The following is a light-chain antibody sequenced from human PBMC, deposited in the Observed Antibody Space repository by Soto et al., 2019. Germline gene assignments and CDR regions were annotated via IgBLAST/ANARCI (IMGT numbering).Light chain of an antibody. CDR3: QRYGTTPLT. Sequence: EIVLTQSPGTLSLSPGERATLSCRASQSVSSSYFAWYQQKPGQAPRLLIYGASSRATGIPDRFSVSGSETDITVTIDRLEPEDFAEYHCQRYGTTPLTFGGGTKVEIK. J-gene: IGKJ4*01. V-gene: IGKV3-20*01. CDR1: QSVSSSY. CDR2: GAS.